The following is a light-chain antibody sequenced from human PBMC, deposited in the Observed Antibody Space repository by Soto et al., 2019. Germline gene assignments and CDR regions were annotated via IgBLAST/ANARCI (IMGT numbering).Light chain of an antibody. CDR3: QQYNEWPLT. CDR1: LSISNN. V-gene: IGKV3-15*01. CDR2: SAS. Sequence: VMPQSPATLSVSPGERATLSCRASLSISNNLAWYQQKPGQAPMLLIYSASTRATAIPARFSGSASGTEFTLTISSLQSEDFAVYYCQQYNEWPLTFGGGTKVETK. J-gene: IGKJ4*01.